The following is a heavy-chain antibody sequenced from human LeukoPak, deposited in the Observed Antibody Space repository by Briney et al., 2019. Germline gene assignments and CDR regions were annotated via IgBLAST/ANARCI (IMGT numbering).Heavy chain of an antibody. CDR2: IYYSGST. D-gene: IGHD6-13*01. Sequence: SETLSLTCTVSGGSISSYYWSWIRQPPGKGLEWIGYIYYSGSTNYNPSLKSRVTISVGTSKNQFSLKLSSVTAADTAVYYCARGMTHSSSWYGWFDPWGQGTLVTVSS. CDR3: ARGMTHSSSWYGWFDP. CDR1: GGSISSYY. V-gene: IGHV4-59*01. J-gene: IGHJ5*02.